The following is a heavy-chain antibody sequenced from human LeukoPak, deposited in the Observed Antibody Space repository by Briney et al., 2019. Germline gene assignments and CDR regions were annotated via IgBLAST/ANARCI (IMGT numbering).Heavy chain of an antibody. D-gene: IGHD3-22*01. V-gene: IGHV3-7*01. CDR3: ASEKSRRITIIVPRAFDI. J-gene: IGHJ3*02. CDR1: GFSFSSYW. CDR2: IRQDGNEK. Sequence: GGSLRLSCAASGFSFSSYWMTWVRQAPGKGLEWVANIRQDGNEKYYVDSVKGRFTISRDNAKNSLYLQMNSLRAEDTAVYYCASEKSRRITIIVPRAFDIWSQETMVTVSS.